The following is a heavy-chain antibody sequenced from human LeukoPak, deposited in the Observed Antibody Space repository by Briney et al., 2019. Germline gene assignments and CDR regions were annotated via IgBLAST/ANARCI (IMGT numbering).Heavy chain of an antibody. CDR1: GGSFSGYY. J-gene: IGHJ4*03. CDR3: ARGRGTGSYFHD. V-gene: IGHV4-34*01. CDR2: INRGGDT. Sequence: SETLSLTCAVYGGSFSGYYWGWIRQPPGKGLEWIGEINRGGDTNYNPFLKSRATISIDTSRNYFSLKLSSVTAADTAVYYCARGRGTGSYFHDWGQGILVTVSS. D-gene: IGHD3/OR15-3a*01.